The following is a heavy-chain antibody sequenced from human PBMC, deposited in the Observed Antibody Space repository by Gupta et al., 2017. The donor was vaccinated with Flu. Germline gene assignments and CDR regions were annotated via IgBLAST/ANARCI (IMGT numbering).Heavy chain of an antibody. V-gene: IGHV7-4-1*02. CDR3: ARDNGITGTTTPMYYYYYMDV. Sequence: EWMGWINTNTGNPTYAQGFTGRFVFSLDTSVSTAYLQISSLKAEDTAVYYCARDNGITGTTTPMYYYYYMDVWGKGTTVTVSS. CDR2: INTNTGNP. J-gene: IGHJ6*03. D-gene: IGHD1-7*01.